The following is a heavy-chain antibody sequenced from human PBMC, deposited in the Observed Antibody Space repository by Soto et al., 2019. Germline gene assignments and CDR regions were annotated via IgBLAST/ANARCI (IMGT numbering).Heavy chain of an antibody. Sequence: QVQLVESGGGLVKPGGSLRLSCAPSGFTFSDYYMSWIRQAPGQGLEWVSYISSSSSYTNYADSVKGRFTISRDNAKNSLYLQMNSLRAEETAVYYCARDVFAPYYYDSSGYYPFDYWGQGNLVTVSS. CDR1: GFTFSDYY. D-gene: IGHD3-22*01. CDR2: ISSSSSYT. V-gene: IGHV3-11*06. J-gene: IGHJ4*02. CDR3: ARDVFAPYYYDSSGYYPFDY.